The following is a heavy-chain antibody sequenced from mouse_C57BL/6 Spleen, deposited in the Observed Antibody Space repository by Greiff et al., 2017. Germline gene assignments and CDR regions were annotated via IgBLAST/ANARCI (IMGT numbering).Heavy chain of an antibody. Sequence: QVQLQQSGAELAKPGASVKLSCKASGYTFTSYWMHWVKQRPGQGLEWIGHINPSSGYTKYNQKFKDKATLTADKSSSTAYMQLSSLTYEDSAVYYCAPLLASYAMDYWGQGTSVTVSS. V-gene: IGHV1-7*01. CDR3: APLLASYAMDY. CDR1: GYTFTSYW. CDR2: INPSSGYT. J-gene: IGHJ4*01.